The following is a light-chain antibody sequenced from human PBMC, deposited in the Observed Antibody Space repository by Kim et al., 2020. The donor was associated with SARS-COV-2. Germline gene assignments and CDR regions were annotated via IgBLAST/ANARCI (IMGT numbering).Light chain of an antibody. CDR1: GLGHKD. J-gene: IGLJ2*01. V-gene: IGLV3-1*01. CDR2: QDS. CDR3: QAWDSHNVV. Sequence: SYELTQPPSESVSPGQTASITCSGDGLGHKDVYWYHQRPGQSPVLVMYQDSKRPSGIPERFSGSNSGNTAPLTISGSQATDAGDYYCQAWDSHNVVFGGG.